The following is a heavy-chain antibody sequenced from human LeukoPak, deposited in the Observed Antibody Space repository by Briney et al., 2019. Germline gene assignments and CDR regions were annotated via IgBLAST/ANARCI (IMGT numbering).Heavy chain of an antibody. CDR2: VHHTGRA. CDR1: GDSISGSNYH. CDR3: AREPDA. V-gene: IGHV4-39*07. J-gene: IGHJ5*02. Sequence: SETLSLTCTVSGDSISGSNYHWGWIRQPPGKGLEWLGTVHHTGRAFYNPSLRGRTTVSVDTSKNQCSLKLTSVTAADTAVYYCAREPDAWGQGTLVTVSS.